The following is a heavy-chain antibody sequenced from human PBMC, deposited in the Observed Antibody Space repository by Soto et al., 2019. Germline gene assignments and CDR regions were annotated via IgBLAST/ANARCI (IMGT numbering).Heavy chain of an antibody. CDR1: GYTFTSYG. Sequence: ASVKVSCKASGYTFTSYGISWVRQAPGQGLEWMGWINPNSGGTNYAQKFQGWVTMTRDTSISTAYMELSRLRSDDTAVYYCARSPPDCSGGSCYSYYFDYWGQGTLVTVSS. V-gene: IGHV1-2*04. CDR3: ARSPPDCSGGSCYSYYFDY. D-gene: IGHD2-15*01. J-gene: IGHJ4*02. CDR2: INPNSGGT.